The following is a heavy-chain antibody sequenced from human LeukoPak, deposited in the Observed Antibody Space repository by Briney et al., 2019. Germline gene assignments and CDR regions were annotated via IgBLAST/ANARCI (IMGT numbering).Heavy chain of an antibody. D-gene: IGHD6-6*01. Sequence: GGSLRLSCAATGFTFSGYAMHWVRQAPGKGLEWVALISYDGGSNKYYADSVKGRFTISRDNSKNTLCLQMNSLRAEDTAVYYCAREERGHLVGYWGQGTLVTVSS. J-gene: IGHJ4*02. CDR3: AREERGHLVGY. CDR2: ISYDGGSNK. CDR1: GFTFSGYA. V-gene: IGHV3-30-3*01.